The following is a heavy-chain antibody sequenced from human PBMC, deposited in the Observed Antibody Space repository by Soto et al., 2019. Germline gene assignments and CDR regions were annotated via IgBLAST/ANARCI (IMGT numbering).Heavy chain of an antibody. CDR1: GFTFSSYA. CDR2: ISYDGSNK. D-gene: IGHD1-26*01. J-gene: IGHJ6*02. V-gene: IGHV3-30-3*01. Sequence: QVQLVESRGGVVQPGRSLRLSCAASGFTFSSYAMHWVRQAPGKGLEWVAVISYDGSNKYYADSVKGRFTISRDNSKNTLYLQMNSLRAEDTAVYYCARVDSGSYSYYYYGMDVWGQGTTVTVSS. CDR3: ARVDSGSYSYYYYGMDV.